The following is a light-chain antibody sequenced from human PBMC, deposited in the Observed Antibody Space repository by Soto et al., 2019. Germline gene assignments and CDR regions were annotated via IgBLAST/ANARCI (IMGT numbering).Light chain of an antibody. CDR3: QQNYNNPQT. V-gene: IGKV1-39*01. Sequence: DIQMTQSASSLSASVGYRFTITCGASQSMSTYLNWYQQKPGKAPKLLIYNASRLQSGVPSRFSGSGSGTDFTLTISSLQPEDFATYYCQQNYNNPQTFGQGTKVDIK. CDR1: QSMSTY. J-gene: IGKJ1*01. CDR2: NAS.